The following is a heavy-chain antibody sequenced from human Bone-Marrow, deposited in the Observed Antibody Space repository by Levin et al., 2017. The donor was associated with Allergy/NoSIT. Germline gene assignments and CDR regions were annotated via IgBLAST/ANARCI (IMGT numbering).Heavy chain of an antibody. CDR3: ASITPRRGQSSGWYYQDY. J-gene: IGHJ4*02. Sequence: GGSLRLSCAVSGFTVSTNYMTWVRQAPGKGLEWVSVIFSGGNTYYADSVRGRFTISRDNSKNTLYLQMNSLRAEDTAVYYCASITPRRGQSSGWYYQDYWGQGTLVTVSS. D-gene: IGHD6-19*01. CDR1: GFTVSTNY. CDR2: IFSGGNT. V-gene: IGHV3-53*01.